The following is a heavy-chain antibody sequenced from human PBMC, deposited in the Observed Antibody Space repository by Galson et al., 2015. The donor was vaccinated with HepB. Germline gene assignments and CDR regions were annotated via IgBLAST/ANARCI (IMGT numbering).Heavy chain of an antibody. CDR1: GFSLSTSGVG. CDR2: IYWDDDK. J-gene: IGHJ5*02. D-gene: IGHD3-10*01. V-gene: IGHV2-5*02. Sequence: PALVKPTQTLTLTCTFSGFSLSTSGVGVGWIRQPPGKALEWLALIYWDDDKRYSPSLKSRLTITKDTSKNQVVLTMTNMDPVDTATYYCAVYLGVYYYEGRWFDPWGQGTLVTVSS. CDR3: AVYLGVYYYEGRWFDP.